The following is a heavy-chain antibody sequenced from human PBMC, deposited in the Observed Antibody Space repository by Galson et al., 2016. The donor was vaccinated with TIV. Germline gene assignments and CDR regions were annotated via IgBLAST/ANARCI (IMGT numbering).Heavy chain of an antibody. V-gene: IGHV3-7*01. D-gene: IGHD2-2*01. CDR1: RFSFNTYW. J-gene: IGHJ5*02. CDR2: INQGGSEK. Sequence: SLRLSCAASRFSFNTYWMSWLRQAPGKGLEWVASINQGGSEKDYADSVKGRFTISRDTAPTSLYLQMGSLRAEDTAVYYCARMLFDIVGARAGTPTGYFDPWGQGTLVTVSS. CDR3: ARMLFDIVGARAGTPTGYFDP.